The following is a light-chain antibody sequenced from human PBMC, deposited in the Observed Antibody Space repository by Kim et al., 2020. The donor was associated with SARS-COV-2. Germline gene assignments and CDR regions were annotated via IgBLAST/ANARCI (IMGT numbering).Light chain of an antibody. CDR2: GAS. CDR1: GSVSSY. V-gene: IGKV3D-15*01. J-gene: IGKJ1*01. CDR3: HQYNSSPWT. Sequence: ASGGDSPPLCGGAHGSVSSYLAWYQQKPGQAPRLLIYGASTRATGIPARFSGSGSGTDFTLTISRLQPEDFAVYYCHQYNSSPWTFGQGTKVDIK.